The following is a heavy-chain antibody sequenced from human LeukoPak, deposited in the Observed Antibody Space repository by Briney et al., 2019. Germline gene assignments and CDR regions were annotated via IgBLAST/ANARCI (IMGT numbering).Heavy chain of an antibody. V-gene: IGHV3-48*03. J-gene: IGHJ3*02. CDR1: GFTFSSYE. CDR3: ASWTTVTYFDAFDI. CDR2: ISSSGSTI. Sequence: GGSLGLSCAASGFTFSSYEMNWVRQAPGKGLEWVSYISSSGSTIYYADSVKGRFTISRDNAKNSLYLQMNSLRAEDTAVYYCASWTTVTYFDAFDIWGQGTMVTVSS. D-gene: IGHD4-17*01.